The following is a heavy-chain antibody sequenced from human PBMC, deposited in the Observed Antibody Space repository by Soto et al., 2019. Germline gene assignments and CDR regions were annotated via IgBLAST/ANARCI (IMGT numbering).Heavy chain of an antibody. CDR3: ARSIKPYYYYYGMDV. CDR2: IIPIFGTA. J-gene: IGHJ6*02. CDR1: GGTFSSYA. Sequence: SVKVSCKASGGTFSSYAISWVRQAPGQGLEWMGGIIPIFGTANYAQKFQGRVTITADESTSTAYMELSSLRSEDTAVYYCARSIKPYYYYYGMDVWGQGTTVTVSS. V-gene: IGHV1-69*13.